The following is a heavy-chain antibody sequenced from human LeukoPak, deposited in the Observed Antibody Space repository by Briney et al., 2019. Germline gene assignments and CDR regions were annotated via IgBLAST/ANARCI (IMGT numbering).Heavy chain of an antibody. CDR1: GGSISSHY. CDR3: AKESGYSYPT. D-gene: IGHD5-18*01. V-gene: IGHV4-59*11. CDR2: IFYSGNT. J-gene: IGHJ4*02. Sequence: PSETLSLTCTVSGGSISSHYWSWIRQPPGKGLEWIGYIFYSGNTNYNPSLKSRVTISVDPSKNQFSLKLGSVTAADTAVYYCAKESGYSYPTWGQGTLVTVSS.